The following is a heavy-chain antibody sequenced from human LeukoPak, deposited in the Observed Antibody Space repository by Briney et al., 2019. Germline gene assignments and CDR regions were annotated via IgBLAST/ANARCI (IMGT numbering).Heavy chain of an antibody. CDR3: ARGRGSRWLVRLNWEGYNWFDP. CDR1: GYTFTGYY. D-gene: IGHD6-19*01. V-gene: IGHV1-2*02. Sequence: ASVKVSCKASGYTFTGYYMHWVRQAPGQGLEWMGWINPNSGGTNYAQKFQGRVTMTRDTSISTAYMELSSLRSEDTAVYYCARGRGSRWLVRLNWEGYNWFDPWGQGTLVTVSS. J-gene: IGHJ5*02. CDR2: INPNSGGT.